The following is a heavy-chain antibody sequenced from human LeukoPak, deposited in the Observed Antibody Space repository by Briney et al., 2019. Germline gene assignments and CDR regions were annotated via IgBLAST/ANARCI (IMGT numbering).Heavy chain of an antibody. D-gene: IGHD3-22*01. CDR1: GGSISSYY. CDR3: ARGRDSSGYYADY. J-gene: IGHJ4*02. Sequence: SETLSLTCTVSGGSISSYYWSWIRQPPGKGLEWIGYIYNSGRTNYNPSLKSRVTISVDTSKNQLSLKLSSVTAADTAVYYCARGRDSSGYYADYWGQGTLVTVSS. V-gene: IGHV4-59*01. CDR2: IYNSGRT.